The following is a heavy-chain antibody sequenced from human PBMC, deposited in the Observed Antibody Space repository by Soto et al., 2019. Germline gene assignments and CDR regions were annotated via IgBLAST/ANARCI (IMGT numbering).Heavy chain of an antibody. V-gene: IGHV4-34*01. CDR3: ARGGIDPIDY. CDR2: INHSGST. CDR1: GGSFSGYY. D-gene: IGHD3-9*01. Sequence: SETLSLTCAVYGGSFSGYYWSWIRQPPGKGLEWIGEINHSGSTNYNPSLKSRVTISVDTSKNQFSLKLSSVTAADTAVYYCARGGIDPIDYWGQGTLVTVSS. J-gene: IGHJ4*02.